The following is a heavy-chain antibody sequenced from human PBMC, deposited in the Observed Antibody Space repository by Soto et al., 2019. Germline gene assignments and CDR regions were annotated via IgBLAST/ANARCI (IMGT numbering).Heavy chain of an antibody. CDR3: ARSTPQLNYYYGMDV. Sequence: ESGPTLVNPTQTLTLTCTFSGLSVSTSGMCVSWIRQPPGKALEWLARIDWDDDKYYSTSLKTRLTISKDTSKNQVVLTMTNMDPVDTATYYCARSTPQLNYYYGMDVWGQGTTVTVSS. CDR2: IDWDDDK. CDR1: GLSVSTSGMC. D-gene: IGHD5-18*01. V-gene: IGHV2-70*11. J-gene: IGHJ6*02.